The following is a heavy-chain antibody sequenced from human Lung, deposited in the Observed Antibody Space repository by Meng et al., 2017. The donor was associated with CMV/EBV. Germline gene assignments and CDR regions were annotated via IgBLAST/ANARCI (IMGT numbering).Heavy chain of an antibody. Sequence: SXPLSLXCAVYGWSFSDYYWSWIRQPPGKGLEWMAEINHSGSTNYNPSLKSRVTISVDTSKNQYSLKLSSVTAADTAVYYCARATGYCSSTSCYTTFYYYYGMDVXGQGXTVTVSS. CDR3: ARATGYCSSTSCYTTFYYYYGMDV. CDR2: INHSGST. D-gene: IGHD2-2*02. J-gene: IGHJ6*02. CDR1: GWSFSDYY. V-gene: IGHV4-34*01.